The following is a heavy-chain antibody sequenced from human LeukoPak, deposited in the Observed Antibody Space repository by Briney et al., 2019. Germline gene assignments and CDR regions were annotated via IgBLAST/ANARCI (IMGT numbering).Heavy chain of an antibody. J-gene: IGHJ4*02. Sequence: PSETQSLTCTVSGGSISSDYWSWIRQPAGKGLEWIGRVYTSGYTNYNPSLKSRVTMSLDTSKNQFSLKLNSMTAADTAVYYCARASSSWIKFDYWGQGTLVTVSS. CDR1: GGSISSDY. CDR2: VYTSGYT. D-gene: IGHD6-13*01. CDR3: ARASSSWIKFDY. V-gene: IGHV4-4*07.